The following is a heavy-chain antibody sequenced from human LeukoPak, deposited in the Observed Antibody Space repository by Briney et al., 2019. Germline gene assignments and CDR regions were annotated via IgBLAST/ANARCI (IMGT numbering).Heavy chain of an antibody. CDR3: ARGSSFTVDY. Sequence: SETLSLTCAVYGGSFSGYYWSWIRQPPGKGLEWIGEINHSGSTNYNPSLKSRVTISVDTSKNQFSLKLSSVIAADTAVYYCARGSSFTVDYWGQGTLVTVSS. D-gene: IGHD3-16*02. J-gene: IGHJ4*02. V-gene: IGHV4-34*01. CDR2: INHSGST. CDR1: GGSFSGYY.